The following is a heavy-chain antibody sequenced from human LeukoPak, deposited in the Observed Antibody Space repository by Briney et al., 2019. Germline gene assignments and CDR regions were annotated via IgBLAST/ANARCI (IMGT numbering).Heavy chain of an antibody. V-gene: IGHV1-2*02. CDR3: ARVGWLVRVFDY. CDR2: INPNSGGT. J-gene: IGHJ4*02. D-gene: IGHD6-19*01. Sequence: ASVKVSCKASGYTFTGYYMHWVRQAPGQGLEWRGWINPNSGGTNYAQKFQGRVTMTRGTSISTAYMELSRLRSDDTAVYYCARVGWLVRVFDYWGQGTLVTVSS. CDR1: GYTFTGYY.